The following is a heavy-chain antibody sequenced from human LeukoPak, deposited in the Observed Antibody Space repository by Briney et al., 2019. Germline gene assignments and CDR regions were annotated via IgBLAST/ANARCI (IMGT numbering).Heavy chain of an antibody. CDR2: ISGSGGST. D-gene: IGHD2-21*01. CDR3: AKNRALHEIDY. V-gene: IGHV3-23*01. J-gene: IGHJ4*02. Sequence: PGGSLRLSCAASGFAFRTYAMSWVRQAPGKGLEWFSGISGSGGSTYYADSVKARFTISRDNSKNTLYLEMNSLIAEDPAIYYGAKNRALHEIDYWGQGTLSPCPQ. CDR1: GFAFRTYA.